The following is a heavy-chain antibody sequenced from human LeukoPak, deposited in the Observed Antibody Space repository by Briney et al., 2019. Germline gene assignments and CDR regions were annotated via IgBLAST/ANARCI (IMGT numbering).Heavy chain of an antibody. CDR3: ARAVWQVYKD. Sequence: SETLSLTCAVYGGSFSGYYWSWIRQPPGKGQEWIGEINHSGSTNYNPSLKSRVTISVDTSKNQFSLKLSSVTAADTAVYYCARAVWQVYKDWGQGTMVTVSS. V-gene: IGHV4-34*01. CDR2: INHSGST. J-gene: IGHJ3*01. D-gene: IGHD1-1*01. CDR1: GGSFSGYY.